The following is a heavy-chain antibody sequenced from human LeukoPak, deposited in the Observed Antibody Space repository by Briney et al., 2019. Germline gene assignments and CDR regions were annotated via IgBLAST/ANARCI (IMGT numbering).Heavy chain of an antibody. CDR3: ARGGSYYDYLDY. D-gene: IGHD1-26*01. V-gene: IGHV3-49*04. J-gene: IGHJ4*02. CDR2: IRSKAYGGTT. Sequence: PGGSLRLSCTASGFTFGDYAMSWVRQAPGKGLEWVGFIRSKAYGGTTEYAASVKGRFTISRDDSKSIAYLQMNSLKTEDTAVYYCARGGSYYDYLDYWGQGTLVTVSS. CDR1: GFTFGDYA.